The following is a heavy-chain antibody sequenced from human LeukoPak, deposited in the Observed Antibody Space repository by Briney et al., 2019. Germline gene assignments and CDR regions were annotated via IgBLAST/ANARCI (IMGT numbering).Heavy chain of an antibody. CDR3: ARELHVERDDY. Sequence: VASVKVSCKTSGYTFTNYYIHWVRQAPGQGLEWMGRIDPNTGGTKSAKNFQGRVTMTRDTSISTAYMALSGLRSDDTAVYYCARELHVERDDYWGQGTLVTVSS. CDR2: IDPNTGGT. J-gene: IGHJ4*02. V-gene: IGHV1-2*06. D-gene: IGHD1-1*01. CDR1: GYTFTNYY.